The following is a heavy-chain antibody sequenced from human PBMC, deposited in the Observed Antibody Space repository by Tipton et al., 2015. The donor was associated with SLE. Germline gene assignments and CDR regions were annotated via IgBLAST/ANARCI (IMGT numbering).Heavy chain of an antibody. J-gene: IGHJ6*02. CDR2: IKEDGSGQ. CDR3: ARTTIFGVLDV. D-gene: IGHD3-3*01. Sequence: SLRLSCAASGFTFSSYWMSWVRQAPGKGLEWVANIKEDGSGQYYVDSVKGRFTISRDNAKNTVFLRINSLRGEDAAVYFCARTTIFGVLDVWGQGTTVTVSS. V-gene: IGHV3-7*03. CDR1: GFTFSSYW.